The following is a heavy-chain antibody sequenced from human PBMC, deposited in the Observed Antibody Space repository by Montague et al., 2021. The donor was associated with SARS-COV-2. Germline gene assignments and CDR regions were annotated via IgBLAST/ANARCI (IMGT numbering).Heavy chain of an antibody. V-gene: IGHV4-61*02. D-gene: IGHD1-26*01. CDR3: ARFGSGTLEFDL. CDR1: GASISTGIYY. CDR2: IRTTGHT. Sequence: TLSPTCTVSGASISTGIYYWGWIRQPAGKGLEWIGRIRTTGHTDYNSSLESRVFMSVDTSTNQLSLSLTSVTAADTAVYFCARFGSGTLEFDLWGQGTLVTVSS. J-gene: IGHJ4*02.